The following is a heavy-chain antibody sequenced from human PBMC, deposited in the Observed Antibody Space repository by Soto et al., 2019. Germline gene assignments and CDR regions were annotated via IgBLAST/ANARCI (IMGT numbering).Heavy chain of an antibody. J-gene: IGHJ4*02. CDR1: DGSISSYY. D-gene: IGHD6-19*01. V-gene: IGHV4-59*01. CDR3: ARGTGGWYFDY. CDR2: IHHSGST. Sequence: SETLSLTCTVSDGSISSYYLGWIRQPPGKGLEWVGQIHHSGSTNYNPSLKSRVTISVDTSKNQFSLNLRSVTAADTALYFCARGTGGWYFDYWGQGTLVTVSS.